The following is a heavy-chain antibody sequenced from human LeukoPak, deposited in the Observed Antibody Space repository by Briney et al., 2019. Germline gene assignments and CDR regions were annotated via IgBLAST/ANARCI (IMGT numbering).Heavy chain of an antibody. Sequence: PGGSLRLSCASTGLSVNPKNMNLIRQAPGKGLEWISILYSGSDTYYANSVKGRFTISRDSYNNILFLQMNDLRAEDTAVYYCARVGDHFHWYLDLWGRGTLVTVSS. V-gene: IGHV3-53*01. CDR1: GLSVNPKN. D-gene: IGHD3-10*01. CDR3: ARVGDHFHWYLDL. CDR2: LYSGSDT. J-gene: IGHJ2*01.